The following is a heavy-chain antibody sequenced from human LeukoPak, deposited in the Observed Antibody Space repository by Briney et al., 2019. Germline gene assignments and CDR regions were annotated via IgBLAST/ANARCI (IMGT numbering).Heavy chain of an antibody. Sequence: SETLSLTCTVSGGSISSSSYYWGWIRQPPGKGLEWIGSIYYSGGTYYNPSLKSRVTISVDTSKNQFSLKLSSVTAADTAVYYCARDAVRWELPHRAYYMDVWGKGTTVTVSS. J-gene: IGHJ6*03. D-gene: IGHD1-26*01. V-gene: IGHV4-39*07. CDR1: GGSISSSSYY. CDR2: IYYSGGT. CDR3: ARDAVRWELPHRAYYMDV.